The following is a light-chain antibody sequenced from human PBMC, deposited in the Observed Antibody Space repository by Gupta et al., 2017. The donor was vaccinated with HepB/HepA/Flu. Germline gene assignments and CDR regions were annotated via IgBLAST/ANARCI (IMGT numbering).Light chain of an antibody. V-gene: IGKV1-16*01. J-gene: IGKJ2*01. CDR2: FAS. CDR3: QQYDSYPYT. CDR1: QDISDN. Sequence: DIQMTQSPSSLSASEGDRLTITCRADQDISDNLAWFQQKPGKAPRSLIFFASTLHSGVPSRFSGSGSGTNFTFTISSLQPEDSAIYYCQQYDSYPYTFGQRTKLEIK.